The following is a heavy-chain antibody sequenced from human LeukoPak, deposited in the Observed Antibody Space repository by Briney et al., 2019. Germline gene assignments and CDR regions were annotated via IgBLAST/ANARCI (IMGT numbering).Heavy chain of an antibody. Sequence: SATLSLTCAVYGGSFSGYYWSWIRQPPGKGLVWIGEINHSGSTNYNPSLKSRVTISVDTSKNQFSLKLSSVTAADTAVYYCARDERSSWYMDVWGKGTTVSVS. J-gene: IGHJ6*03. D-gene: IGHD6-13*01. CDR1: GGSFSGYY. CDR3: ARDERSSWYMDV. CDR2: INHSGST. V-gene: IGHV4-34*01.